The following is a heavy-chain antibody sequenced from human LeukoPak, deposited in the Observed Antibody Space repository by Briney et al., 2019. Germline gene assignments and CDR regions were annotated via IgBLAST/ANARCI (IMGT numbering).Heavy chain of an antibody. J-gene: IGHJ6*02. CDR1: GGSISSSSYY. CDR3: ALVNYYFYGMDV. V-gene: IGHV4-39*07. CDR2: IYYSGST. Sequence: PSETLSLTCTVSGGSISSSSYYWGWIRQPPGKGLEWIGSIYYSGSTNYNPSLKSRVTISIDTSKNQFSLKLSSVTAADTAVYYCALVNYYFYGMDVWGQGTTVTVSS. D-gene: IGHD3-16*02.